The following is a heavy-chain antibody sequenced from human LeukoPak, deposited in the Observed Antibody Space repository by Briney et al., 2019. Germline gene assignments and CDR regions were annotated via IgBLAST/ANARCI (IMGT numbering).Heavy chain of an antibody. CDR3: ARASSHYGSGSYSLDY. Sequence: ASVKVSCKVSGGTFSSYAISWVRQAPGQGLEWMGGIIPIFGTANYAQKFQGRVTITADESTSTAYMELSSLRSEDTAVYYCARASSHYGSGSYSLDYWGQGTLVTVSS. V-gene: IGHV1-69*13. CDR1: GGTFSSYA. J-gene: IGHJ4*02. CDR2: IIPIFGTA. D-gene: IGHD3-10*01.